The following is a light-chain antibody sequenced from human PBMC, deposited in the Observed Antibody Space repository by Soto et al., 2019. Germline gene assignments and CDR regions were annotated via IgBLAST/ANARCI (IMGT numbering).Light chain of an antibody. CDR1: SSDVGYYNY. J-gene: IGLJ1*01. CDR3: SSYTSSSTYV. CDR2: DGN. Sequence: QSALTQPASVSGSPGQSIAISCTGTSSDVGYYNYVSWYQQHPGKAPKVMIYDGNNRPSGVSDRFSGYKSSNTASLTISGLQAEDEADYYCSSYTSSSTYVFGTGTKLTVL. V-gene: IGLV2-14*01.